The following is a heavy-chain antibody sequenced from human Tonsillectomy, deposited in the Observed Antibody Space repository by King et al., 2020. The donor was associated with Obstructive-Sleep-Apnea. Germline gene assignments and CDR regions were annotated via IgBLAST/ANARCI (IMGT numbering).Heavy chain of an antibody. J-gene: IGHJ4*02. Sequence: VQLVESGGGLVQPGRSLRLSCAASGFTFDDYAMHWVRQAPGKGLDWVSGISWNSGSIGYADSVKGRFTISRDNAKNSLYLQMNSLRAEDTALYYCAKDSYASGYDYLDYWGQGTLVTVSS. CDR1: GFTFDDYA. CDR2: ISWNSGSI. CDR3: AKDSYASGYDYLDY. D-gene: IGHD5-12*01. V-gene: IGHV3-9*01.